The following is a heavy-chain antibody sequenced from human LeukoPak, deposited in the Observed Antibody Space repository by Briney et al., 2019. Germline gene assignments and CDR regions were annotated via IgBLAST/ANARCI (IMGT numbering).Heavy chain of an antibody. CDR3: ARAGRFYDSSGYYWYFDY. Sequence: SGTLSLTCAVSGASISTSYWWSWVRQPPGKGLEWIGEIYYGGNTNYNSSLKSRLTMSVDKSKNQFSLKLNSVTAADTAVYYCARAGRFYDSSGYYWYFDYWGQGTLVTVSS. D-gene: IGHD3-22*01. CDR1: GASISTSYW. J-gene: IGHJ4*02. CDR2: IYYGGNT. V-gene: IGHV4-4*02.